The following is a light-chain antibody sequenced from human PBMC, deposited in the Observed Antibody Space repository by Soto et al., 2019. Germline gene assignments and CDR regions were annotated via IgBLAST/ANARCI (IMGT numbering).Light chain of an antibody. Sequence: DIQMTQSPSSLSASVGDRVTITCRASQRISSYLNWYQQKPGKAPKLLIYAASSLQSGVPSRFSGSGSGTDFTLTISMLQPEDFATYYCQQSYRTPLTFGGGTKVEIK. CDR2: AAS. CDR3: QQSYRTPLT. CDR1: QRISSY. V-gene: IGKV1-39*01. J-gene: IGKJ4*01.